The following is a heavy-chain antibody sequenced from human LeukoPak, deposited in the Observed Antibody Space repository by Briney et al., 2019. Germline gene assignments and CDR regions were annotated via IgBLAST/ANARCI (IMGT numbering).Heavy chain of an antibody. CDR2: IYSGGNT. Sequence: GGSLRLSCVASGFTVSSNYMNWVRQAPGKGLEWVSVIYSGGNTFYADFMKGRFTISRDKSKNTLYLQMNSLRAEDTAVYYCARAPNNTDYSAGYWYFDLWGRGTLVTVSS. CDR1: GFTVSSNY. D-gene: IGHD3-16*01. J-gene: IGHJ2*01. V-gene: IGHV3-53*01. CDR3: ARAPNNTDYSAGYWYFDL.